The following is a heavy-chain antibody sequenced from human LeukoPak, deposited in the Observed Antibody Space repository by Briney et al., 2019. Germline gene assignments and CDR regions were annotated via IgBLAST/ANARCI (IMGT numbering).Heavy chain of an antibody. CDR3: ARAFDYYDTATRYYFDY. D-gene: IGHD3-22*01. J-gene: IGHJ4*02. V-gene: IGHV4-39*07. CDR2: IYYSGST. CDR1: GGSISSSSYY. Sequence: SETLSFTCTVSGGSISSSSYYWGWIRQPPGKGLEWIGSIYYSGSTYYNPSLKSRVTISVDTSKNQFSLKLSSVTAADTAVYYCARAFDYYDTATRYYFDYWGQGTLVTVSS.